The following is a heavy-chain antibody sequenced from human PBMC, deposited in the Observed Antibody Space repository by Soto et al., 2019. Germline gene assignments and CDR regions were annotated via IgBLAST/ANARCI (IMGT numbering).Heavy chain of an antibody. CDR1: GFTFSSHA. J-gene: IGHJ4*02. CDR3: AKGGSRLNTGSEPYCFDC. CDR2: VSSSGNT. D-gene: IGHD5-12*01. V-gene: IGHV3-23*01. Sequence: PGGSLRLSCAASGFTFSSHAMSWVRQAPGKGLEWVSGVSSSGNTYYADSVKGRFTISRDNSKSTLSLQVNSLRVEDTAVYYCAKGGSRLNTGSEPYCFDCWGQGTLVTVSS.